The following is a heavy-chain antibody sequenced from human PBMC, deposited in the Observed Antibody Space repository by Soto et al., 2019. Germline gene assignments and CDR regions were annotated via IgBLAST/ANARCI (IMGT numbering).Heavy chain of an antibody. J-gene: IGHJ4*02. V-gene: IGHV4-39*01. CDR2: VYYSGST. Sequence: QLQLQESGPGLVKPSETLSLTCTVSGGSISSSSYYWGWIRQPPGKGLEWIGSVYYSGSTYYNPSLKSRVTISVDTSKNQFSLKLSSVTAVDTAVYYCARLKLEPALYYFDYWGQGTLVTVSS. CDR3: ARLKLEPALYYFDY. D-gene: IGHD1-1*01. CDR1: GGSISSSSYY.